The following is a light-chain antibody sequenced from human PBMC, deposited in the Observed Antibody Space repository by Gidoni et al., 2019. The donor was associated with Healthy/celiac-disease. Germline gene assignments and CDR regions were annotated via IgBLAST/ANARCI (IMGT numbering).Light chain of an antibody. J-gene: IGLJ2*01. V-gene: IGLV2-11*01. CDR2: DVS. Sequence: QSALTQPRSVSGYPGPSVTISSTGTSSDGGGYNYVSWYQQHPGKAPKLMIYDVSRRPSGVPDRFSGSKSGNTASLTISGLQAEEEADYYCCAYAGSYTKVFGGGTKLTVL. CDR1: SSDGGGYNY. CDR3: CAYAGSYTKV.